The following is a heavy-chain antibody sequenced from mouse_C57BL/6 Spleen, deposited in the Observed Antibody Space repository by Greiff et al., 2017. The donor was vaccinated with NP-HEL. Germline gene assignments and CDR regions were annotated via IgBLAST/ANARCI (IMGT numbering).Heavy chain of an antibody. CDR3: ARPYSNYWYFDV. V-gene: IGHV1-52*01. Sequence: QVQLQQPGAELVRPGSSVKLSCKASGYTFTSYWMHWVKQRPIQGLEWIGNIDPSDSETHYNQKFKDKATLTVDKSSSTAYMQLSSLTSEDSAVYYCARPYSNYWYFDVWGTGTTVTVSS. D-gene: IGHD2-5*01. J-gene: IGHJ1*03. CDR1: GYTFTSYW. CDR2: IDPSDSET.